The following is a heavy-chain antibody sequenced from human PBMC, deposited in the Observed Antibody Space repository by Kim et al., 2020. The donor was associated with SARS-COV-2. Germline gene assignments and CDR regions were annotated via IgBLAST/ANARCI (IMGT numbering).Heavy chain of an antibody. Sequence: GGSLRLSCAASGFTFSSYSMNWVRQAPGKGLEWVSSISSSSSYIYYADSVKGRFTISRDNAKNSLYLQMNSLRAEDTAVYYCARGIPSSGAFDIWGQGTMVTVSS. V-gene: IGHV3-21*01. CDR3: ARGIPSSGAFDI. CDR1: GFTFSSYS. J-gene: IGHJ3*02. D-gene: IGHD3-10*01. CDR2: ISSSSSYI.